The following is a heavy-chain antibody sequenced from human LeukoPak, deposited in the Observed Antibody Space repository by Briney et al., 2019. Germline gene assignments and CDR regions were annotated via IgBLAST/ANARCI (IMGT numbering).Heavy chain of an antibody. CDR2: ISWNSGSI. V-gene: IGHV3-9*01. D-gene: IGHD6-13*01. CDR3: AKGAPAWLAAAGPFDY. J-gene: IGHJ4*02. Sequence: PGGSLRVSCAASGFTFDDYAMHWVRQAPGKGLEWVSGISWNSGSIGYADSVKGRLTISRDNAKSSLYLQMNSLRAEDTALYYCAKGAPAWLAAAGPFDYWGQETLVTVSS. CDR1: GFTFDDYA.